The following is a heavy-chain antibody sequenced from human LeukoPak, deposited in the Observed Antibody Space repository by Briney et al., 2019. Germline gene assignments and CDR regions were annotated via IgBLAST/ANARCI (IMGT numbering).Heavy chain of an antibody. V-gene: IGHV7-4-1*02. CDR3: ARLPSGSRAVYYFDY. D-gene: IGHD1-26*01. CDR2: INTNTGNP. Sequence: GASVKLSCKASGYTFTNYAMNWVRQAPGQGLEWMGWINTNTGNPTYAQGFTGRFVFSLDTSVSTAYLQISSLQPEDTAVYYCARLPSGSRAVYYFDYWGQGTLVAVSS. CDR1: GYTFTNYA. J-gene: IGHJ4*02.